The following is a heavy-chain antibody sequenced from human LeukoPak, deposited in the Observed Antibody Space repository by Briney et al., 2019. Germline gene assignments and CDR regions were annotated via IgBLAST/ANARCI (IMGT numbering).Heavy chain of an antibody. Sequence: SETLSLTCTVSGGSISSGDYYRSWIRQPPGKGLEWIGYIYYSGSTYYNPSLKSRVTISVDTSKNQFSLKPSSVTAADTAVYYCARGIRGSSWQDFDYWGQGTLVTVSS. CDR1: GGSISSGDYY. J-gene: IGHJ4*02. V-gene: IGHV4-30-4*01. CDR3: ARGIRGSSWQDFDY. CDR2: IYYSGST. D-gene: IGHD6-13*01.